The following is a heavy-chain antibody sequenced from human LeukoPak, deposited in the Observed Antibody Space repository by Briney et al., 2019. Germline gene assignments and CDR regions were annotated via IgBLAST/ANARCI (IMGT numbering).Heavy chain of an antibody. CDR2: ISSGSSYI. V-gene: IGHV3-21*01. CDR1: GFTFDDYG. Sequence: GGSLRLSCAASGFTFDDYGMSWVRQAPGKGLEWVSSISSGSSYIYYADSVKGRFTISRDNAKNSLYLQMNSLRAEDTAVYYCARPPFEYSSSSGWFDPWGQGTLVTVSS. CDR3: ARPPFEYSSSSGWFDP. J-gene: IGHJ5*02. D-gene: IGHD6-6*01.